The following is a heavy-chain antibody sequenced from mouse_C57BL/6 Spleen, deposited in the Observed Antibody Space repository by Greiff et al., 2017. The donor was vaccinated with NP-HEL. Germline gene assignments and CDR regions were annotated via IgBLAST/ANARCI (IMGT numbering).Heavy chain of an antibody. J-gene: IGHJ2*01. CDR2: IRNKANGYTT. D-gene: IGHD4-1*01. Sequence: EVHLVESGGGLVQPGGSLSLSCAASGFTFTDYYMSWVRQPPGKALEWLGFIRNKANGYTTEYSASVKGRFTISRDNSQSILYLQMNALRAEDSATYYCARDLGPYYFDYWGQGTTLTVSS. V-gene: IGHV7-3*01. CDR3: ARDLGPYYFDY. CDR1: GFTFTDYY.